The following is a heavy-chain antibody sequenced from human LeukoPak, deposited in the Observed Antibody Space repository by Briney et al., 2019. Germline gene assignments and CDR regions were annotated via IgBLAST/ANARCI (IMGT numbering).Heavy chain of an antibody. CDR3: ASKGSSGQFNAFDI. V-gene: IGHV5-51*01. Sequence: GEALKISCKGSGYIFTSYWIGWVRQMAGKGLEWRGIIYPGDCDTRYSPSFEGQLTISADKSISTAYLQWSSLKASDTAMYYCASKGSSGQFNAFDIWGQGTMVTVS. J-gene: IGHJ3*02. CDR2: IYPGDCDT. CDR1: GYIFTSYW. D-gene: IGHD3-22*01.